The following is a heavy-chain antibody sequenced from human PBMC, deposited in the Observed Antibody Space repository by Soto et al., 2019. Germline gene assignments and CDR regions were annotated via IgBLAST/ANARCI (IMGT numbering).Heavy chain of an antibody. D-gene: IGHD6-19*01. V-gene: IGHV1-18*01. J-gene: IGHJ4*02. CDR3: ARDLAVGLVDY. Sequence: APVKVSCKASCYTFTSHGISWVRQAPGQGLEWMGWISAYNGNTNYAQKLQGRVTMTTDTSTSTAYMELRSLRSDDTAVYYCARDLAVGLVDYWGQGTLVTVSS. CDR1: CYTFTSHG. CDR2: ISAYNGNT.